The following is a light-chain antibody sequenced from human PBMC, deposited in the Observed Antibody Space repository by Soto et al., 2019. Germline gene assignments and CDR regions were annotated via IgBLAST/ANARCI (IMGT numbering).Light chain of an antibody. V-gene: IGKV3-20*01. J-gene: IGKJ1*01. CDR3: QQYGSSPLWT. Sequence: EIVLTQSPGTLSLSPGERATLSCRASQSVSSSYLAWYQQKPGQAPRLLIYGASSRATGIPDRFSGSWSGTYFTLTISRLEPEDFAVYYCQQYGSSPLWTFGQGTKVEIK. CDR2: GAS. CDR1: QSVSSSY.